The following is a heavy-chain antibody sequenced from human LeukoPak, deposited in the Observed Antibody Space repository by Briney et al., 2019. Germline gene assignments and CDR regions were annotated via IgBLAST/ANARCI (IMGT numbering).Heavy chain of an antibody. Sequence: SQTLSLTCTVSGGSISTGDYYWSWIRQPPGKRLEWITNAYYSGSAYHNPSLKSRVAISVDTSKNQFSLELTSVTATDTAVYYCARRLKDDGNTYYNWFDPWGQGILVTVSS. CDR3: ARRLKDDGNTYYNWFDP. CDR2: AYYSGSA. CDR1: GGSISTGDYY. V-gene: IGHV4-30-4*08. J-gene: IGHJ5*02. D-gene: IGHD2/OR15-2a*01.